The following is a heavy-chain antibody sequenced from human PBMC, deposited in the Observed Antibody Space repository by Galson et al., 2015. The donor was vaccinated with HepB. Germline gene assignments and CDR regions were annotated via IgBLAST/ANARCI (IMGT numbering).Heavy chain of an antibody. J-gene: IGHJ4*02. V-gene: IGHV1-24*01. CDR1: GYTITEFS. CDR2: FDPEDGKT. D-gene: IGHD3-3*01. CDR3: AAIWRGAGDVDH. Sequence: QSGAEVKKPGAPVKVSCKVSGYTITEFSIHWVRQAPGKGLEWMGSFDPEDGKTVYAQKFQGRVTMTEDTSTDTAYMELSSLRSEDTAMYYCAAIWRGAGDVDHWGQGTLVSVSS.